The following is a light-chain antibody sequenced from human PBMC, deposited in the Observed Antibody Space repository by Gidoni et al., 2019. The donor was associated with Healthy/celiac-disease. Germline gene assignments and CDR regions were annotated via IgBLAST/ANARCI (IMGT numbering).Light chain of an antibody. J-gene: IGKJ2*01. Sequence: IVMPHSPSTLSVSPGERATLSCRASQSVSSNLAWYQQKPGQAPRLLIYGASTRATGIPARFSVSGSGTEFTLTISSLQSEDFAVYYCQQYNNWPPYTFGQGTKLESK. CDR2: GAS. CDR3: QQYNNWPPYT. V-gene: IGKV3-15*01. CDR1: QSVSSN.